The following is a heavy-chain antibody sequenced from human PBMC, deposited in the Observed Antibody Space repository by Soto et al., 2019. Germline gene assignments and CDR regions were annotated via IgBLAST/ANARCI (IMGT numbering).Heavy chain of an antibody. CDR2: MNPNSGNT. J-gene: IGHJ4*02. V-gene: IGHV1-8*01. CDR1: GYTFTSYD. CDR3: ANDRYYYDSRGYWEGEY. Sequence: ASVKVSCKASGYTFTSYDISWVRQATGQGLEWMGWMNPNSGNTGYAQKFQGRVTMTKNTSISTAYMELSSLRSEDTAVYYCANDRYYYDSRGYWEGEYWGQGTLVTVSS. D-gene: IGHD3-22*01.